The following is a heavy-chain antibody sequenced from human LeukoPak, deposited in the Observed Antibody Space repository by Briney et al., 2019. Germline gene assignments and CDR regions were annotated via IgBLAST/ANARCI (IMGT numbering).Heavy chain of an antibody. CDR1: GYSISSGYY. Sequence: SETLSLTCAVSGYSISSGYYWGWIRQPPGKGLVWIGSIYHSGSTYYNPSLKSRVTISVDTSKNQFSLKLSSVTAADTAVYYCARRGYSPRDAFDIWGQGTMVTVSS. D-gene: IGHD5-18*01. CDR2: IYHSGST. J-gene: IGHJ3*02. CDR3: ARRGYSPRDAFDI. V-gene: IGHV4-38-2*01.